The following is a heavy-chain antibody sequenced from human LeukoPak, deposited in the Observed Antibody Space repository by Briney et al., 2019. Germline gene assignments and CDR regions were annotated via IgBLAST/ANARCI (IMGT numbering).Heavy chain of an antibody. J-gene: IGHJ4*02. Sequence: SGTLSLTCAVSGGSISSSNWWSWVRQPPGKGLEWIGEIYHSGSTNYNPSLKSRVTISVDKSKNQFSLKLSSVTAADTAVYYCARWLDTMLRGEPAFFDYWGQGTLVTVSS. CDR1: GGSISSSNW. V-gene: IGHV4-4*02. CDR3: ARWLDTMLRGEPAFFDY. CDR2: IYHSGST. D-gene: IGHD3-10*01.